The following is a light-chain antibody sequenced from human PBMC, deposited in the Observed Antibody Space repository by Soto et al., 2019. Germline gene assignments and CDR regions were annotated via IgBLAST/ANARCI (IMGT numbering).Light chain of an antibody. CDR1: QSIRSN. J-gene: IGKJ1*01. CDR3: QQYGNSPT. CDR2: ETS. V-gene: IGKV3-20*01. Sequence: EIVMTQSPATLSVSPGERATLSCRASQSIRSNLAWYQQKPGQAPRLLIYETSSRTTGTPDRFSGGGSGTDFTLTISRLEPEDFAVYYCQQYGNSPTFGPGTKVDIK.